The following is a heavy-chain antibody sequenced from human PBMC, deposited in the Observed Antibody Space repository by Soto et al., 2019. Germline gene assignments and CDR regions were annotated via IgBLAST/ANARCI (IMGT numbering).Heavy chain of an antibody. CDR1: GFTFSNYW. CDR3: TGGPPPLAALTDY. CDR2: INSDGSST. V-gene: IGHV3-74*01. J-gene: IGHJ4*02. D-gene: IGHD6-6*01. Sequence: GGSLRLSCAASGFTFSNYWMHWVRQAPGKRPVWVSRINSDGSSTSYADSVKGRFTISRDNAKNTLYLQMNSLRVEDTALYYCTGGPPPLAALTDYWGQGTLVTVSS.